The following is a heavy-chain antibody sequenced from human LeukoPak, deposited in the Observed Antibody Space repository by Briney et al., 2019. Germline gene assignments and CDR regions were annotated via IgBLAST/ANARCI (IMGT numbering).Heavy chain of an antibody. CDR3: ARDWYYYDSSGYSRYFDY. Sequence: GGSLRLSCAASGFTFSDYYMSWIRQAPGKGLEWVSYISSSGSTIYYADSVKGRFTISRDNAKNSLYLQMNSLRAEDTAVYYCARDWYYYDSSGYSRYFDYWGREPWSPSPQ. D-gene: IGHD3-22*01. J-gene: IGHJ4*02. CDR2: ISSSGSTI. CDR1: GFTFSDYY. V-gene: IGHV3-11*01.